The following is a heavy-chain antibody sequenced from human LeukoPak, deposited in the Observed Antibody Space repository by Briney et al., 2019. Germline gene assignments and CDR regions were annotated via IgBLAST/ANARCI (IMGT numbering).Heavy chain of an antibody. J-gene: IGHJ4*02. V-gene: IGHV4-59*01. Sequence: SETLSLTCTVSGGSISSYYWSWIRQPPGKGLEWIGYIYYSGSTNYNPSLKSRVAISVDTSKNHFSLKLSSVTAADTAVYYCARDGGYGLMDYWGQGTLVTVSS. CDR3: ARDGGYGLMDY. CDR1: GGSISSYY. CDR2: IYYSGST. D-gene: IGHD1-26*01.